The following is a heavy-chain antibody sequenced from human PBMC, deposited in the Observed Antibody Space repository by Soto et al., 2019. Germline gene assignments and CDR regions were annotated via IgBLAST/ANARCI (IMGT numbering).Heavy chain of an antibody. CDR3: ATDISTYYYGSGSPWFDP. J-gene: IGHJ5*02. D-gene: IGHD3-10*01. V-gene: IGHV1-8*01. CDR1: GYTFTSYD. Sequence: AASVKVSCKASGYTFTSYDINWVRQATGQGLEWMGWMSPNSGNTGYAQKFQGRVTMTRNTSISTAYMELSSLRSEDTAVYYCATDISTYYYGSGSPWFDPWGQGTLVTVSS. CDR2: MSPNSGNT.